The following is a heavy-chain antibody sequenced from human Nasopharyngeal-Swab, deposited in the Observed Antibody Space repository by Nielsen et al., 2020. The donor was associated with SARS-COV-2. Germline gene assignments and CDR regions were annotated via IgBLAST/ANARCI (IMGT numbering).Heavy chain of an antibody. CDR1: GGSISSYY. CDR2: IFYSGST. V-gene: IGHV4-59*01. D-gene: IGHD3/OR15-3a*01. CDR3: ARGWTTNNWFDP. Sequence: SETLSLTCTVSGGSISSYYWSWIRQPPGKGLEWIGYIFYSGSTNYNPSLKSRVTISVDTSKNQFSLKLSSVTAADTAVYYCARGWTTNNWFDPWGQGTLVTVSS. J-gene: IGHJ5*02.